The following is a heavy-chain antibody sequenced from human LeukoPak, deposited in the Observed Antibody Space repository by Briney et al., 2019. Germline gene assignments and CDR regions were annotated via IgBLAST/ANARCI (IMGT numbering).Heavy chain of an antibody. J-gene: IGHJ6*03. V-gene: IGHV3-30-3*01. CDR3: ARGQPPDFWSGYYYYMDV. CDR2: ISYDGSNK. CDR1: GFTFSSYA. D-gene: IGHD3-3*01. Sequence: GRSLRLSCAASGFTFSSYAMHWVRQAPGKGLEWVAVISYDGSNKYYADSVKGRFTISRDNSKNTLYLQMNSLRAEDTAVYYCARGQPPDFWSGYYYYMDVWGKGTTVTVSS.